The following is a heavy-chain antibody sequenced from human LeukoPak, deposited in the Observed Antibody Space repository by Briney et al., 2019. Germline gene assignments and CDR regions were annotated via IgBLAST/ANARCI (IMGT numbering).Heavy chain of an antibody. CDR2: ISSSGSTI. CDR1: GFTFSSYA. V-gene: IGHV3-48*03. J-gene: IGHJ5*02. CDR3: ARARSGSPALNWFDP. D-gene: IGHD3-10*01. Sequence: GGSLRLSCAASGFTFSSYAMNWVRQAPGKGLEWVSYISSSGSTIYYADSVKGRFTISRDNAKNSLYLQMNSLRAEDTAVYYCARARSGSPALNWFDPWGQGTLVTVSS.